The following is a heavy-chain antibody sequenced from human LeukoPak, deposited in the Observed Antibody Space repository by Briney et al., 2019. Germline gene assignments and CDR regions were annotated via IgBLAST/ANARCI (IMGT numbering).Heavy chain of an antibody. J-gene: IGHJ5*02. D-gene: IGHD4-17*01. CDR3: ARGTAVTNSWFDP. CDR2: ISSSSSTI. V-gene: IGHV3-48*01. CDR1: GFTFSSYS. Sequence: GGSLRLSCAASGFTFSSYSMNWVRQAPGKGLEWVSYISSSSSTIYYADSVKGRFTISRDNAKNSLYLQMNSLRAEDTAVYYCARGTAVTNSWFDPWGQGTLVTVSS.